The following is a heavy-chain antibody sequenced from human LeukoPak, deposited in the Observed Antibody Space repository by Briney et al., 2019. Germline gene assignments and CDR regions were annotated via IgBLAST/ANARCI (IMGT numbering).Heavy chain of an antibody. CDR1: GFTFSSYW. CDR2: IKQDGSEK. D-gene: IGHD4-11*01. J-gene: IGHJ4*02. V-gene: IGHV3-7*01. CDR3: ARDRGSNYGGAFDY. Sequence: GGSLRLSCAASGFTFSSYWMSWVRQAPGKGVGWVANIKQDGSEKYRVDSVKGRFTISRDNAKYSLYLQMNSLRAEDTAVYYCARDRGSNYGGAFDYWGQGTLVTVSS.